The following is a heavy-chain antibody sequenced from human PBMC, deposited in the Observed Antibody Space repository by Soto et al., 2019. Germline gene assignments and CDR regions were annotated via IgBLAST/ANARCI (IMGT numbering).Heavy chain of an antibody. D-gene: IGHD3-10*01. J-gene: IGHJ4*02. Sequence: QVQLVQSGAEVKKPGSSVKVNSKASGGTFSSYAINWERQAPGQGLEWMGGIIPIFVTANYEQKFQGRVTITADESTSTAYMELSSLRSEDTAVYYCASANFTMVRGVMLYWGQGTLVTVSS. CDR2: IIPIFVTA. V-gene: IGHV1-69*12. CDR3: ASANFTMVRGVMLY. CDR1: GGTFSSYA.